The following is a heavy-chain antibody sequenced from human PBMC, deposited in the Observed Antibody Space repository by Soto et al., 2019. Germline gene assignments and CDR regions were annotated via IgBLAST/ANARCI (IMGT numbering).Heavy chain of an antibody. CDR1: GFSLSTSGVG. CDR2: IYWDDDK. CDR3: AHCPQLVPDFDY. V-gene: IGHV2-5*02. D-gene: IGHD6-6*01. J-gene: IGHJ4*02. Sequence: ITLKESGPTLVKPTQTLTLTCTFSGFSLSTSGVGVGWIRQPPGKALEWLALIYWDDDKRYSPSLKSRLTITNDTSKNQVVLTISNMDPVDTATYYCAHCPQLVPDFDYWGQGTLVTVSS.